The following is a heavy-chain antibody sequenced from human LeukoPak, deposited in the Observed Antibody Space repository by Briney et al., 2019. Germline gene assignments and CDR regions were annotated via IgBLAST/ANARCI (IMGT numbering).Heavy chain of an antibody. V-gene: IGHV3-7*01. CDR1: GFTFSSYA. J-gene: IGHJ4*02. D-gene: IGHD3-9*01. CDR3: AREAANYDILTGYFLGEGIFDY. Sequence: GGSLRLSCAASGFTFSSYAMSWVRQAPGKGLEWVANIKQDGSEKNYVDTVKGRFTISRDNAKNSLYLQMNSLRAEDTAVHYCAREAANYDILTGYFLGEGIFDYWGQGILVTVSS. CDR2: IKQDGSEK.